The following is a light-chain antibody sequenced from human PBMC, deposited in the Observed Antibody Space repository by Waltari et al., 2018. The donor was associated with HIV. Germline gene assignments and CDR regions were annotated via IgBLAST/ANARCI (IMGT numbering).Light chain of an antibody. CDR3: CSYAGSRTWV. V-gene: IGLV2-23*02. Sequence: QSALTQPASVSGSPGQSLTISCPRTRSAIGAYHYVSWYQQHPGKAPKLMIYDVSKRPSGVSNRFSGSKSGNTASLTISGLQAEDETDYYCCSYAGSRTWVFGGGTKLTVL. J-gene: IGLJ3*02. CDR2: DVS. CDR1: RSAIGAYHY.